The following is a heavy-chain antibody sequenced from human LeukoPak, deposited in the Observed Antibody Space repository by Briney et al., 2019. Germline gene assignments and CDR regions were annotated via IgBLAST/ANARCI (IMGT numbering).Heavy chain of an antibody. CDR2: MFYSGGT. CDR1: GGSISSYY. V-gene: IGHV4-59*08. J-gene: IGHJ4*02. CDR3: AGATWPLCYFDY. D-gene: IGHD5-12*01. Sequence: SETLSLTCTVSGGSISSYYWNWIRQPPGKELEWIGYMFYSGGTDYNPSLKSRVTISLGTSKNQFSLKLNSVTAADTAVYYCAGATWPLCYFDYWGQGTLVTVSS.